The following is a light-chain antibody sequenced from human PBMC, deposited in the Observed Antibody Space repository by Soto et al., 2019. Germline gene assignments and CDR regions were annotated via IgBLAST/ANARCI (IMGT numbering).Light chain of an antibody. CDR3: GTWDSSLSAVV. CDR1: SSNIGNNY. Sequence: QSALTQPPSVSAAPGQKVTTSCSGSSSNIGNNYVSWYQQLPGTAPKLLIYDNNKRPSGIPDRFSGSKSGTSATLGITGPQTGDEADYYCGTWDSSLSAVVFGGGTKDTVL. J-gene: IGLJ2*01. CDR2: DNN. V-gene: IGLV1-51*01.